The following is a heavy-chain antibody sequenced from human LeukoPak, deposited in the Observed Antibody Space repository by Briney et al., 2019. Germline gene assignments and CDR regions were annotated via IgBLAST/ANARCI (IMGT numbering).Heavy chain of an antibody. J-gene: IGHJ5*02. CDR2: INSDGSST. CDR3: ARDRKLADMITEGWFDP. V-gene: IGHV3-74*01. Sequence: GGSLRLSCAASGFTFSSYWMHRVRQAPGKGLVWVSRINSDGSSTRYADSVKGRFTISRDNAKNTLNLQMNSLRAEDTAVYYCARDRKLADMITEGWFDPWGQGTLVTVSS. D-gene: IGHD3-16*01. CDR1: GFTFSSYW.